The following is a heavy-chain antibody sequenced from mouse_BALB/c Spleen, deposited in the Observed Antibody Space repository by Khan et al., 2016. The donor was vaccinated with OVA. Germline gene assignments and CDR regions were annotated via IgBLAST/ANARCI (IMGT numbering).Heavy chain of an antibody. Sequence: EVQLVESGPGLVKPSQTVSLTCTVTGISITSGNYRWSWIRHFPGNKLEWIVNIYYSGTVTYNPSLTSRTTITRDTSKNQFFLEMNSLTAEDTATYYCARDYGSLYWYFDVWGAGTTVTVSS. CDR1: GISITSGNYR. V-gene: IGHV3-5*02. CDR3: ARDYGSLYWYFDV. CDR2: IYYSGTV. J-gene: IGHJ1*01. D-gene: IGHD1-1*01.